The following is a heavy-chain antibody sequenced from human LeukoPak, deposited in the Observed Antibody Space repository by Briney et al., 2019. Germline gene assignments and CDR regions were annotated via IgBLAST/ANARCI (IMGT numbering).Heavy chain of an antibody. V-gene: IGHV3-20*04. CDR1: GFTFSSYA. J-gene: IGHJ6*02. CDR3: ARRIGTTTSFFLDV. Sequence: PGGSLRLSCAASGFTFSSYAMSWVRQAPGKGLEWISTINWNGGTTGYADSVKGRFTISRDNAKNSLYLQMNRLRAGDTAFYYCARRIGTTTSFFLDVWGRGTTVIVSS. CDR2: INWNGGTT. D-gene: IGHD1-1*01.